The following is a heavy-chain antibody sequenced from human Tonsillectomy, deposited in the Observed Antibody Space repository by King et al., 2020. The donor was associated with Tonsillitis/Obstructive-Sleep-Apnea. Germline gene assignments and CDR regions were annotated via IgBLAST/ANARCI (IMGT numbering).Heavy chain of an antibody. CDR3: RYTVLVSGALHFDI. CDR1: NDTLTSFG. J-gene: IGHJ3*02. V-gene: IGHV1-18*01. D-gene: IGHD2-8*02. CDR2: INADNGKT. Sequence: QLVQSGAEVRKPGASVKVSCKASNDTLTSFGINWVRQAPGQGLEWMGWINADNGKTNYAQRYQGRVTMTTDTTTNTGYMELRNLRSYDTAVYHCRYTVLVSGALHFDIWGQGTMVTVSS.